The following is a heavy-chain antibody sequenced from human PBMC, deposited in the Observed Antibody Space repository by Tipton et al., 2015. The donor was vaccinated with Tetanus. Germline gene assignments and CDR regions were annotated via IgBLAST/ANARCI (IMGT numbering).Heavy chain of an antibody. J-gene: IGHJ4*02. CDR2: LIPIFGPP. V-gene: IGHV1-69*06. CDR1: GGSFNTYV. Sequence: QVQLVQSGAEVRKPGSSVKVSCTTSGGSFNTYVTSWVRQAPGQGLEWMGSLIPIFGPPNYAQKFRGRVTITADKSTNTVYMELSSLKSDDTATYYCARGRSKYDFWSGYYMDHWGQGTPVTVSS. CDR3: ARGRSKYDFWSGYYMDH. D-gene: IGHD3-3*01.